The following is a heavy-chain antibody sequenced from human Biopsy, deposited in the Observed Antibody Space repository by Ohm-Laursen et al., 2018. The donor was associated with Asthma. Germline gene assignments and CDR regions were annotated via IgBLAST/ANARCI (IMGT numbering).Heavy chain of an antibody. CDR3: ASDFPKDYVRYNFQF. D-gene: IGHD4-17*01. CDR1: GYSLTDLS. Sequence: ESWVNASCKISGYSLTDLSMHWVRQAPGQGLEWMGGHDHEEGGTVKARRFQGRVTMTEDTSTDTAYMELSSLSSDDTAVYYCASDFPKDYVRYNFQFWGQGTLVTVSS. V-gene: IGHV1-24*01. J-gene: IGHJ4*02. CDR2: HDHEEGGT.